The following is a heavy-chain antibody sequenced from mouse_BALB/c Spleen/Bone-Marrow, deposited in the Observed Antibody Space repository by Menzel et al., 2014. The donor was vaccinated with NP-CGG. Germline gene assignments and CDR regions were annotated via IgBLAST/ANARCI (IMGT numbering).Heavy chain of an antibody. CDR2: VSSGGST. CDR3: ARGGFRGLDY. J-gene: IGHJ2*01. CDR1: GFTFSSYA. Sequence: EVKLQESGGGLVKPGGSLKLSCAASGFTFSSYAMSWVRQTPEKRLEWVASVSSGGSTYYPDRVKGRFTISRDNARDILYLQMSSLRSEDTAMYYCARGGFRGLDYWGQGTTLTVSS. V-gene: IGHV5-6-5*01.